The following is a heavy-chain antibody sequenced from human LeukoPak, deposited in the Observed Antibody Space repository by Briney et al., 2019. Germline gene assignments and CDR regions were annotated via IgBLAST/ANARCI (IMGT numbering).Heavy chain of an antibody. J-gene: IGHJ6*03. Sequence: GPSLRPACAASGFTFSSYSTNWVRQAPGKGLEWVSSISSSSSYIDYASSVKGRFSISRDNAKNSLYLQMNRLRAEDTAVYYCARDATIFGVVRYMDVWGKGTTVTVSS. D-gene: IGHD3-3*01. V-gene: IGHV3-21*01. CDR3: ARDATIFGVVRYMDV. CDR2: ISSSSSYI. CDR1: GFTFSSYS.